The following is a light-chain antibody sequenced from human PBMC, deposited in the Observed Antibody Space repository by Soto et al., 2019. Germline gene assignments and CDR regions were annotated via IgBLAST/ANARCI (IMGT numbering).Light chain of an antibody. J-gene: IGKJ1*01. Sequence: ENVLTQSPGTLSLSPGERATLSCRASQSIGSSYLAWYQQKPGHAPRLIIYGTSNRTTDIPHRFSGSGSGTDFTLTINRLEPEDFSGYYFQQFGSSWLTFGEGTKVEIK. CDR2: GTS. CDR1: QSIGSSY. V-gene: IGKV3-20*01. CDR3: QQFGSSWLT.